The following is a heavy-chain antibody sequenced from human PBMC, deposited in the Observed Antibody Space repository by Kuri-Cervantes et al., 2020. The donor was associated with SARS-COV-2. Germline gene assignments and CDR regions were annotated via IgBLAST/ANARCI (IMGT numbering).Heavy chain of an antibody. V-gene: IGHV1-2*02. D-gene: IGHD6-13*01. CDR3: ARDLRWSAAGKATSVDY. CDR2: INPSGGST. J-gene: IGHJ4*02. CDR1: GYTFTSYY. Sequence: ASVKVSCKASGYTFTSYYMHWVRQAPGQGLEWMGIINPSGGSTNYAQKFQGRVTMTRDTSISTAYMELSRLRSDDTAVYYCARDLRWSAAGKATSVDYWGQGTLVTVSS.